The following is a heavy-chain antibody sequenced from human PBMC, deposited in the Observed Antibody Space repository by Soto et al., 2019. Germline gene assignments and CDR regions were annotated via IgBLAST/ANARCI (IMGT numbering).Heavy chain of an antibody. Sequence: PSETLSLTCTVSGGSISSSSYYWGWIRQPPGKGLEWIGSSYYSGSTYYNPSLKSRVNISVDTSKNQISLKLSSVTAAYTAVYFCARHKSHRSYYDSSGPAGWGQGTLVTVSS. CDR3: ARHKSHRSYYDSSGPAG. CDR2: SYYSGST. J-gene: IGHJ4*02. V-gene: IGHV4-39*01. D-gene: IGHD3-22*01. CDR1: GGSISSSSYY.